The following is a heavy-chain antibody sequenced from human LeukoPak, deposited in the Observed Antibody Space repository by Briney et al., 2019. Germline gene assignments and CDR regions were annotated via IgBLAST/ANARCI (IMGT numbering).Heavy chain of an antibody. CDR2: TFYRSKWYN. CDR1: GDSVSSNSGA. CDR3: ARARGDSSGYWDY. J-gene: IGHJ4*02. V-gene: IGHV6-1*01. D-gene: IGHD3-22*01. Sequence: SQTLSLTCAISGDSVSSNSGAWNWIRQFPSRGLEWLGRTFYRSKWYNNYAVSVKSRITVNPDTSKNQFSLQLNSVTPEDTAVYYCARARGDSSGYWDYWGQGTLVTVSS.